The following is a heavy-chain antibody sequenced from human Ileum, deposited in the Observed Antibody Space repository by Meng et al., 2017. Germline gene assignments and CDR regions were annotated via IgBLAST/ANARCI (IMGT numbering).Heavy chain of an antibody. CDR3: ATYSTSSGFDM. D-gene: IGHD2/OR15-2a*01. CDR1: GFSFSDYS. CDR2: ISRGGKTI. J-gene: IGHJ4*02. Sequence: GGSLRLSCAASGFSFSDYSMCWIRQAPGKGLEWLSYISRGGKTIYYAESLRGRFTVSRDNAQNSLFLNMNSLRAEDTAVYYCATYSTSSGFDMWGQGTLVTVSS. V-gene: IGHV3-11*01.